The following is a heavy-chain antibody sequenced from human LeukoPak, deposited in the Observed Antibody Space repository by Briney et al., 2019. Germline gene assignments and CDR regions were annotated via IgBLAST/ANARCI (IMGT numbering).Heavy chain of an antibody. J-gene: IGHJ5*02. Sequence: SETLSLTCTVSGGSVSSHYWSWIRQPAGKGLEWIGRIYTSGSTNYNPSLKSRVTMSVDTSKNQFSLKLSSVTAADTAVYYCARGGLYSGYDWGFFSDWFDPWGQGTLVTVPS. V-gene: IGHV4-4*07. D-gene: IGHD5-12*01. CDR2: IYTSGST. CDR1: GGSVSSHY. CDR3: ARGGLYSGYDWGFFSDWFDP.